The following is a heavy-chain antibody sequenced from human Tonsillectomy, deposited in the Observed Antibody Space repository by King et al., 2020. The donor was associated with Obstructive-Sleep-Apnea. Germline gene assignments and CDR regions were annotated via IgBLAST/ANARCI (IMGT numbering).Heavy chain of an antibody. CDR3: ARFDFLYYYYGMDV. CDR2: INHSGST. V-gene: IGHV4-34*01. D-gene: IGHD3-3*01. CDR1: GGSFSGYY. J-gene: IGHJ6*02. Sequence: VQLQQWGAGLLKPSETLSLTCAVYGGSFSGYYWSWIRQPPGKGLEWIGEINHSGSTNYNPSLKSRVTISVDTSKNQFSLKLSSVTAADTAVYYCARFDFLYYYYGMDVWGQGTTVTVSS.